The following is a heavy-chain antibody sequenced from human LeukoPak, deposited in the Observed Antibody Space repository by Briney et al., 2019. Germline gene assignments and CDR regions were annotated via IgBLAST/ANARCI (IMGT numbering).Heavy chain of an antibody. CDR2: IYSGGST. CDR3: ARDDILTGYRYYYYGMDV. D-gene: IGHD3-9*01. Sequence: GGSLRLSCAASGFTVSSNYMSWVRQAPGKGLEWVSVIYSGGSTYYADSVKGRFTISRDNSKNTLYLQMNSLRAEDTAVYYCARDDILTGYRYYYYGMDVWGQGTTVTVSS. CDR1: GFTVSSNY. J-gene: IGHJ6*02. V-gene: IGHV3-66*01.